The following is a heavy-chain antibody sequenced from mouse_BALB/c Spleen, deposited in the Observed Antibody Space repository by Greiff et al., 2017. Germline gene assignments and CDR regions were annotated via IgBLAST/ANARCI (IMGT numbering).Heavy chain of an antibody. CDR1: GYSITSDYA. CDR2: ISYSGST. V-gene: IGHV3-2*02. Sequence: DVKLQESGPGLVKPSQSLSLTCTVTGYSITSDYAWNWIRQFPGNKLEWMGYISYSGSTSYNPSLKSRISITRDTSKNQFFLQLNSVTTEGTATYYCAGGLYAMDYWGQGTSVTVSS. J-gene: IGHJ4*01. CDR3: AGGLYAMDY.